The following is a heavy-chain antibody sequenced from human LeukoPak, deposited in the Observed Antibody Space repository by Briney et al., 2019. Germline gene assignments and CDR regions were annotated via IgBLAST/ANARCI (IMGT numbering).Heavy chain of an antibody. CDR2: ISWDGGST. CDR1: GFTFDDYA. CDR3: AKDASDIVATGAFDI. J-gene: IGHJ3*02. Sequence: GGSLRLSCAASGFTFDDYAMHWVRQAPGKGLEWVSLISWDGGSTYYADSVKGRFTISRDNSKNSLYLQMNSLRAEDTALYYCAKDASDIVATGAFDIWGQGTMVTVSS. D-gene: IGHD5-12*01. V-gene: IGHV3-43D*03.